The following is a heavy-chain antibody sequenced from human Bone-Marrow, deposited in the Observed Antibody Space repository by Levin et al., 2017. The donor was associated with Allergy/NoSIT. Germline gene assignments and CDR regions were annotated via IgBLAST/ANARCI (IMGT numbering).Heavy chain of an antibody. V-gene: IGHV1-69*02. CDR1: GGTFGSYT. J-gene: IGHJ1*01. Sequence: SVKVSCKASGGTFGSYTINWVRQAPGLGLQWMGRIIPIIGLTHYAQNLQGRVTIIADKSMTTAYMELSSLRFEDTAVYYCSASGGTTAAGPTTVTPCDRTVQGRVNIMADKAMTTSYTELSSLGFEEPAVYYCAASGGTTAAGSQYVHFWGQGTLVTVSS. CDR2: IIPIIGLT. CDR3: SASGGTTAAGPTTVTPCDRTVQGRVNIMADKAMTTSYTELSSLGFEEPAVYYCAASGGTTAAGSQYVHF. D-gene: IGHD6-25*01.